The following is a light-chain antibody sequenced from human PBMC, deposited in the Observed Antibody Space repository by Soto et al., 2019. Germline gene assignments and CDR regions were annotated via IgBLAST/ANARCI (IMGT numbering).Light chain of an antibody. CDR1: QSVSSD. J-gene: IGKJ1*01. Sequence: EIVWTNSPGTLSLSPVERATLSCRASQSVSSDLAWYQQKPGQAPRLLIYDASTRATGIPARFSGSGSGTEFTLTIRSLQSEDYAVYYCHQYNNWPPWRCGQGNMV. CDR2: DAS. V-gene: IGKV3-15*01. CDR3: HQYNNWPPWR.